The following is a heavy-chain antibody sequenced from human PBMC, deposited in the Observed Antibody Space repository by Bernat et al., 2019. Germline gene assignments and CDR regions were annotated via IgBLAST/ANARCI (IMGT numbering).Heavy chain of an antibody. CDR3: ALRGGATFDY. V-gene: IGHV3-43*02. Sequence: EVQLVESGGGVVQPGGSLRLSCAASGFTFDDYAMHWVRQAPGKGLEWVSLISGDGGSTYYADSVKGRFTISRDNSKNSLYLQMNSLRTEVTALYYCALRGGATFDYWGQGTLVTVSS. J-gene: IGHJ4*02. CDR1: GFTFDDYA. D-gene: IGHD3-16*01. CDR2: ISGDGGST.